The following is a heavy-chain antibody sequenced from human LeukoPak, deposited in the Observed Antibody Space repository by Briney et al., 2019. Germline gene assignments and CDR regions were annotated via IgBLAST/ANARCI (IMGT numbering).Heavy chain of an antibody. Sequence: GESLKISCKGSGYSFTSYCIGWVRQMPGKGLEWMGIIYPGDSDTRYSPSFQGQVTISADKSISTAYLQWSSLKASDTAMYYCASYYGDYVATEAFDIWGQGTMVTVSS. J-gene: IGHJ3*02. CDR1: GYSFTSYC. D-gene: IGHD4-17*01. V-gene: IGHV5-51*01. CDR2: IYPGDSDT. CDR3: ASYYGDYVATEAFDI.